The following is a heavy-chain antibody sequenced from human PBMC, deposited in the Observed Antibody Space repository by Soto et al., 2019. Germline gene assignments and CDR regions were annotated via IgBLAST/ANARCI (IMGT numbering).Heavy chain of an antibody. V-gene: IGHV3-74*01. J-gene: IGHJ4*02. CDR2: INSDGSST. Sequence: PGGSLRLSCAASGFTFSSYWMHWVRQAPGKGLVWVSRINSDGSSTSYADSVKGRSTISRDNAKNTLYLQMNSLRAEDTAVYYCARDGYSYGYGLIDYLGQGTLVTVSS. CDR3: ARDGYSYGYGLIDY. D-gene: IGHD5-18*01. CDR1: GFTFSSYW.